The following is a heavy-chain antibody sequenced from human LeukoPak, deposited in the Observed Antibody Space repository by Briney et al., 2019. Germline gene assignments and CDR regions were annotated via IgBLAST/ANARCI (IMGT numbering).Heavy chain of an antibody. V-gene: IGHV4-59*01. D-gene: IGHD2-2*01. CDR3: ARDRPRYCSSTSCYSAFDI. CDR2: IYYSGST. CDR1: GGSISSYY. Sequence: SETLSLTCTVSGGSISSYYWSWIRQPPGKGLEWIGYIYYSGSTNYNPSLKSRVTISVDTSKNQLSLKLSSVTAADTAVYYRARDRPRYCSSTSCYSAFDIWGQGTMVTVSS. J-gene: IGHJ3*02.